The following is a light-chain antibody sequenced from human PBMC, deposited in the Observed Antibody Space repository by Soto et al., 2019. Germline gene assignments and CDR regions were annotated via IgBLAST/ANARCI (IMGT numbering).Light chain of an antibody. CDR1: SSDIGPYNY. Sequence: QSALTQPASVSGSPGQSITISCTGTSSDIGPYNYVSWYQQHPGKAPKLIIYEVTNRPSGVSHRFSGSKSGTTASLTISGXQTEDEAHFYCSSYXTXSXXXFGG. V-gene: IGLV2-14*01. CDR3: SSYXTXSXXX. CDR2: EVT. J-gene: IGLJ2*01.